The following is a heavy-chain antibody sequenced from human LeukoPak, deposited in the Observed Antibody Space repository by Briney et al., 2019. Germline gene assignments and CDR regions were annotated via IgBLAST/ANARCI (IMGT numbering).Heavy chain of an antibody. CDR3: ARSRSGYSYDHAAFKI. CDR1: GGSISTYY. CDR2: IDYRGST. D-gene: IGHD5-18*01. V-gene: IGHV4-59*01. J-gene: IGHJ3*02. Sequence: SGTLSLTCTVSGGSISTYYWSWIRQPPGKGLEWIAYIDYRGSTTYNPSLRSRVTISVDTSRNQFSLKLSSVTAADTAVYYCARSRSGYSYDHAAFKIWGQGTMVTVSS.